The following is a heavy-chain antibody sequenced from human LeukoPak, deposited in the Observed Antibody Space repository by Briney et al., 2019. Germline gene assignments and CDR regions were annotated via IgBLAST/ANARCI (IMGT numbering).Heavy chain of an antibody. CDR1: GFTFSSYA. CDR2: ISYDGSNK. V-gene: IGHV3-30*04. J-gene: IGHJ3*02. CDR3: AYIPADAFDI. Sequence: GRSLRLSCAASGFTFSSYAMHWVRQAPGKGLEWVAVISYDGSNKYYADSVKGRFTISRDNSKNTLYLQMNSLRAEDTAVYYCAYIPADAFDIWGQGTMVTVSS. D-gene: IGHD2-2*02.